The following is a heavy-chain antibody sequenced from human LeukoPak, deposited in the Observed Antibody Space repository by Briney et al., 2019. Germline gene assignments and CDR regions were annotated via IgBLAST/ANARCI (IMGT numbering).Heavy chain of an antibody. J-gene: IGHJ4*02. CDR2: IWYDGSNK. D-gene: IGHD2-2*01. CDR1: GFNLSSFG. V-gene: IGHV3-33*01. Sequence: GRPLRLSCGASGFNLSSFGMHWVRQAPGKGLEGVAVIWYDGSNKYYADSVKARFTISSENSSNPLYLQMNSLRAEDTAVYYCARDRGDSTSWYVTDYWGQGTLVTVSS. CDR3: ARDRGDSTSWYVTDY.